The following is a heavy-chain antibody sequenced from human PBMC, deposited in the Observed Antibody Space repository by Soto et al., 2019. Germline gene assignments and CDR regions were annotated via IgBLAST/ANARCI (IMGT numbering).Heavy chain of an antibody. D-gene: IGHD3-22*01. V-gene: IGHV3-30*14. J-gene: IGHJ3*02. CDR2: ISYDGSIK. CDR1: GFTFSNYV. CDR3: TRMYYYDSSGPVGVAFDM. Sequence: QVQLEESGGGVVQSGRSLRLACAASGFTFSNYVVHWVRQAPGKGLEWVAVISYDGSIKYYADSVKGRFSISRDNSKNIVLLQRSSLRTQDTAVYYCTRMYYYDSSGPVGVAFDMWGQGTMVTVSS.